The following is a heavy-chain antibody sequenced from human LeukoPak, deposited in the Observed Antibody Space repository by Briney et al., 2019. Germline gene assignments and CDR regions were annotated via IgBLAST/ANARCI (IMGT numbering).Heavy chain of an antibody. D-gene: IGHD3-22*01. CDR1: GGSFSGYY. J-gene: IGHJ4*02. CDR3: AXGRXYYDSSGSRRGNYFDY. V-gene: IGHV4-34*01. Sequence: SETLSLTCAVYGGSFSGYYWSWIRQPPGKGLEWIGEINHSGSTNYNPSLKSRVTISVDTSKNQFSLKLSSVTAADTAVYYCAXGRXYYDSSGSRRGNYFDYWGQGTLVTVSS. CDR2: INHSGST.